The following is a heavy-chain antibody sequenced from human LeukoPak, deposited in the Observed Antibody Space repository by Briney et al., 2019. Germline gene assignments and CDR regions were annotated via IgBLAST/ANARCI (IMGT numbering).Heavy chain of an antibody. D-gene: IGHD2-21*02. CDR2: IYTSGST. CDR3: ARLPGGDSSSVVAFDI. Sequence: PSETLSLTCAVYGGSISSYYWSWIRQSAGKGLEWIGRIYTSGSTNYNPSLKSRVTMSVDTSKNQFSLKLSSVTAADTAVYYCARLPGGDSSSVVAFDIWGQGTMVTVSS. V-gene: IGHV4-59*10. CDR1: GGSISSYY. J-gene: IGHJ3*02.